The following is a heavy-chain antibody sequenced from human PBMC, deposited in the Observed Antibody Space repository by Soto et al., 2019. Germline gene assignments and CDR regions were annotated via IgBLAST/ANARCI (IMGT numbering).Heavy chain of an antibody. Sequence: QVQLVQSGAELRTPGASVKVSCKASGFTLSDYFIHWVRQAPGQGLEWMGWINPNSGATNYAQNLQGRVTLTGDKSISTAFMELTRLRSDDTAVYFCARVGNGFDIWGQGTMVTVSS. J-gene: IGHJ3*02. CDR2: INPNSGAT. CDR3: ARVGNGFDI. D-gene: IGHD2-15*01. CDR1: GFTLSDYF. V-gene: IGHV1-2*02.